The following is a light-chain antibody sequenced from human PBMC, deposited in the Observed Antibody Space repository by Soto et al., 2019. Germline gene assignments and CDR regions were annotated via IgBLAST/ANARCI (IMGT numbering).Light chain of an antibody. CDR3: QQYYSYPLWT. CDR1: QGISCY. Sequence: AIRMTQSPSSLSASTGDRVTITCRASQGISCYLAWYQQKPGKAPKLLIYAASTLQSGVPSRFSGSGSGTDFTLTISCLQSEDFATYYCQQYYSYPLWTFGQGTKVEIK. V-gene: IGKV1-8*01. J-gene: IGKJ1*01. CDR2: AAS.